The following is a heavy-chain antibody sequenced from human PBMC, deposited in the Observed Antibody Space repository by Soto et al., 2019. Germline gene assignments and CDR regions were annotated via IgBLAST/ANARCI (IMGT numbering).Heavy chain of an antibody. J-gene: IGHJ6*02. V-gene: IGHV3-15*01. Sequence: GGSLRLSCAASGFTFSNAWMSWVRQAPGKGLEWVGRIKSKTDGGTTDYAAPVKGRFTISRDDSKNTLYLQMNSLKTEDAAVYYCTTTYCSSTSCYHPANGMDVWGQGTTVTVSS. CDR2: IKSKTDGGTT. CDR1: GFTFSNAW. CDR3: TTTYCSSTSCYHPANGMDV. D-gene: IGHD2-2*01.